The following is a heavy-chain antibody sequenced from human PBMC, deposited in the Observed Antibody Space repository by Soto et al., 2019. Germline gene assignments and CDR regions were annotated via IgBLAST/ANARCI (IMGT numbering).Heavy chain of an antibody. J-gene: IGHJ4*02. V-gene: IGHV4-61*01. CDR3: AGATLL. Sequence: QVQLQESGPGLVKPSETLSLTCTVSGGSVSSGSYYWNWIRQPPGKGLEWMGYVYYSGSTNYTPSRKFRVSIALETSKHQFPLKVNSVTAAATAVYYCAGATLLWGQGTLVTVSS. CDR1: GGSVSSGSYY. CDR2: VYYSGST.